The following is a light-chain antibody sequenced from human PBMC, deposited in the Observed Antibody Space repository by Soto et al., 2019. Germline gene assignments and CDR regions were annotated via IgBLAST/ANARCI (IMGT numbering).Light chain of an antibody. J-gene: IGKJ2*01. CDR1: QSIASC. V-gene: IGKV3-11*01. Sequence: EIVLTQSPATLSLSPGERATLSCRASQSIASCLAWYQHKPGQAPRLLIYDALHRATGIPARFSGSGSGTDFTLTISSLEPEDFAVYYCQQRCTWPMSTFGQGTRLDIK. CDR2: DAL. CDR3: QQRCTWPMST.